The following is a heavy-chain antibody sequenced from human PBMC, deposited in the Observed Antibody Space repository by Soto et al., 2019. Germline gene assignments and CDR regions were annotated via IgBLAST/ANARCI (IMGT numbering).Heavy chain of an antibody. CDR2: INHSGST. Sequence: SANLALTPAIPGWSFRVYNCPWIRHPPGKGLEWIGEINHSGSTNYNPSLKSRVTISVDTSKNQFSLKLSSVTAADTAVYYCARGGSLVVTAILTTEEFDYWGQG. D-gene: IGHD2-21*02. J-gene: IGHJ4*02. V-gene: IGHV4-34*01. CDR3: ARGGSLVVTAILTTEEFDY. CDR1: GWSFRVYN.